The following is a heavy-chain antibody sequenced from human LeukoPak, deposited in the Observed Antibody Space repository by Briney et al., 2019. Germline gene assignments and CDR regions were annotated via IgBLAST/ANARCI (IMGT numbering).Heavy chain of an antibody. CDR2: IRYDGSNK. CDR1: GFTFSSYG. V-gene: IGHV3-30*02. J-gene: IGHJ4*02. D-gene: IGHD2-2*01. CDR3: AKGSPWGYCDSTTCSRAGH. Sequence: GGSLRLSCAASGFTFSSYGMHWVRQAPGKGLEWVAFIRYDGSNKYYADSVKGRFTISRDNSKNTLYLQMNSLRAEDTAVYYCAKGSPWGYCDSTTCSRAGHWGQGTLVTVSS.